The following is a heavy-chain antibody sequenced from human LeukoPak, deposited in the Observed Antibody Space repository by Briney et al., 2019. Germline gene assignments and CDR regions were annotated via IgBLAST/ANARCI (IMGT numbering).Heavy chain of an antibody. D-gene: IGHD5-12*01. CDR3: ARVRLSPTETQWLRINDS. V-gene: IGHV3-72*01. J-gene: IGHJ4*02. CDR1: GFRFSDHH. Sequence: GGSLRLSCAASGFRFSDHHMEWVRQDPGKGLEWVGRIRNKANGYTTEYAASVNGRFTISRDDSKTSLFLQMNGLITEDTAVYYCARVRLSPTETQWLRINDSWGQGTLVTVSS. CDR2: IRNKANGYTT.